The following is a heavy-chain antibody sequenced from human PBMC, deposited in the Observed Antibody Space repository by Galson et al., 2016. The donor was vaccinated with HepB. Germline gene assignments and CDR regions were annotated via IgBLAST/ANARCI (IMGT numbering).Heavy chain of an antibody. CDR2: ISFDGNSK. CDR3: AKDGGSNHIIRGVVIPGGLDV. Sequence: SLRLSCAASGFTFNNYAMHWVRQAPGKGLEWVAVISFDGNSKYYADSVKGRFTISRDNSKNSLYLQMNSLRAEDTAIYYCAKDGGSNHIIRGVVIPGGLDVWGQGTTVTVSS. D-gene: IGHD3-10*01. CDR1: GFTFNNYA. V-gene: IGHV3-30-3*01. J-gene: IGHJ6*02.